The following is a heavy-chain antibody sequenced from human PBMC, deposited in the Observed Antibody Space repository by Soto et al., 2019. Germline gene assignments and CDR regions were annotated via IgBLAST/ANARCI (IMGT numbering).Heavy chain of an antibody. V-gene: IGHV4-61*01. CDR1: GGSVSSGSYY. D-gene: IGHD3-22*01. CDR2: IYYSGST. J-gene: IGHJ4*02. Sequence: SETLSLTCTVSGGSVSSGSYYWNWIRQPPGRGLEWIGYIYYSGSTNYNPSLKSRVTISVDTSKKQFSLKLSSVTAADTAVYYCARSHSSVYYDTSGVFDYCGQGTLVTVSS. CDR3: ARSHSSVYYDTSGVFDY.